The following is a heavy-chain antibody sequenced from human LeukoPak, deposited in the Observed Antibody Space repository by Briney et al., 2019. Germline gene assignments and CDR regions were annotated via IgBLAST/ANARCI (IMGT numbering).Heavy chain of an antibody. CDR1: GGSISTYY. CDR2: IYYSRST. D-gene: IGHD6-13*01. CDR3: ARIPGGYSSNWYYFDY. Sequence: SETLSLTCTVSGGSISTYYWSWIRQPPGKGLEWIGYIYYSRSTNYNPSLKSRVTISVDTSKNQFSLKLSSVTAADTAVYYCARIPGGYSSNWYYFDYWGQGTLVTVSS. J-gene: IGHJ4*02. V-gene: IGHV4-59*01.